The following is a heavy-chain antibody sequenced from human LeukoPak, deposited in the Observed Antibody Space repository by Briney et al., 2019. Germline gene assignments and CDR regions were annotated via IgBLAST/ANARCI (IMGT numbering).Heavy chain of an antibody. Sequence: PSETLSLTCTVSGGSISSYYWSWIRHPPGKGLEWIGYIQYSGNTNYNPSLKSRVTISGETSKNQFSLKLSSVTAADTAVYYCARDQEVAAAAPERTGGYYYYYGMDVWGQGTTVTVSS. CDR1: GGSISSYY. J-gene: IGHJ6*02. V-gene: IGHV4-59*01. D-gene: IGHD6-13*01. CDR2: IQYSGNT. CDR3: ARDQEVAAAAPERTGGYYYYYGMDV.